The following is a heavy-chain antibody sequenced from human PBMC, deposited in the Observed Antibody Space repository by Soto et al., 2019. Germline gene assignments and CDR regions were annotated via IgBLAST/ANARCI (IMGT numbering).Heavy chain of an antibody. V-gene: IGHV4-30-4*01. D-gene: IGHD3-16*01. CDR2: IYYSGGT. Sequence: QVQLQESGPGLVKPSQTLSLTCTVSGGSISSGDYYWSWIRQPPGKGLEWIGFIYYSGGTYYKPSLKSRVTISVDTSKNKFSRNLSSVTAADTAVYYCARASTGELWVYANWFDPWGPGTLVTASS. CDR1: GGSISSGDYY. CDR3: ARASTGELWVYANWFDP. J-gene: IGHJ5*02.